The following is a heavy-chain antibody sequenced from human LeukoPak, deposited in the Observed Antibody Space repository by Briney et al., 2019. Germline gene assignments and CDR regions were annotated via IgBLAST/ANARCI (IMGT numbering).Heavy chain of an antibody. D-gene: IGHD6-19*01. CDR1: GFTFDDYA. Sequence: PGRSLRLSCAASGFTFDDYAMHWVRQTPGKGLEWVSGISWNSVTIAYADSVKGRFTISGDNAKNSLYLQMNSLRTDDMALYYCARADSSDRAFDYWGQGTLVTVSS. CDR2: ISWNSVTI. CDR3: ARADSSDRAFDY. V-gene: IGHV3-9*03. J-gene: IGHJ4*02.